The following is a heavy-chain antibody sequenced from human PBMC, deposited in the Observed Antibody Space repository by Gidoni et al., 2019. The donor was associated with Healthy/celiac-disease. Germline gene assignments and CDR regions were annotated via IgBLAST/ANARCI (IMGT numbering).Heavy chain of an antibody. V-gene: IGHV3-33*01. CDR1: GFTFSRYG. D-gene: IGHD5-12*01. CDR2: IWYDGSNK. J-gene: IGHJ4*02. Sequence: QVQLVESGGGVVQPGRSLSLSCAASGFTFSRYGMHWVRQAPGKGLEWVAVIWYDGSNKYYADSVKGRFTISRDNSKNTLYLQMNSLRAEDTAVYYCARDLRLATIGFFDYWGQGTLVTVSS. CDR3: ARDLRLATIGFFDY.